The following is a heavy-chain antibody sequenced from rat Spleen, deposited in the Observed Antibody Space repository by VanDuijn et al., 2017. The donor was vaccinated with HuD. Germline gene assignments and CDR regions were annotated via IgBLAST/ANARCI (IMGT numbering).Heavy chain of an antibody. CDR1: GFSLTSNG. J-gene: IGHJ2*01. CDR2: VSSGGNT. Sequence: QVQLKESGPGLVQPSQTLSLTCTISGFSLTSNGVSWVRQPLGKGLEWLAAVSSGGNTYYNSGIKSRLTISRDTSKSQVFLKMNRLQTEDIATYYCAREGYTTDYFDYWGQGVMVTVSS. D-gene: IGHD1-6*01. V-gene: IGHV2S12*01. CDR3: AREGYTTDYFDY.